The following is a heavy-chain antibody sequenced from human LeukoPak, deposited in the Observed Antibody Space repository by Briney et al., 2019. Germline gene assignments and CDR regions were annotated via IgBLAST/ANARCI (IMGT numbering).Heavy chain of an antibody. CDR1: GYTFTSYG. Sequence: ASVKVSCKASGYTFTSYGISWVRQAPGQGLEWMGWISAYNGNTNYAQKLQGRVTMTTDTSTTTAYMELRSLRYDDTAVYYCARALGSVIVMNMDTYDLWGQGTMVIVSS. CDR2: ISAYNGNT. CDR3: ARALGSVIVMNMDTYDL. J-gene: IGHJ3*01. V-gene: IGHV1-18*01. D-gene: IGHD3-22*01.